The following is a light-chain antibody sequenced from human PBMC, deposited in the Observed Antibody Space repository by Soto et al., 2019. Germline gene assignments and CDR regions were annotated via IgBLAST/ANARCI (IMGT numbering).Light chain of an antibody. V-gene: IGKV3-11*01. CDR2: DAS. J-gene: IGKJ4*01. Sequence: EIVLTQSPATLSLSPGERATLSCRASQSVSSYLAWYQQKPGQAPRLLIYDASNRATGIPAGFSGSGSGTDFTLTISSLEPEDCAVYYCQQRSNWLTFGGGTKVEIK. CDR1: QSVSSY. CDR3: QQRSNWLT.